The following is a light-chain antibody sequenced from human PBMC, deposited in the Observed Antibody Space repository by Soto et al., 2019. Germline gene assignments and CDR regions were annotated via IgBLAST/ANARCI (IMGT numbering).Light chain of an antibody. Sequence: QSVLTQPPSASGTPGQRGTISCSGSSSNIGSNTVNWYQQLPGTAPKLLIYSNNQRPSGVPDRFSGSKSGTSTSASLAISVLQSEDEGDYYCAAWDDSLNGHVVFGGGTKLTVL. CDR2: SNN. V-gene: IGLV1-44*01. CDR1: SSNIGSNT. CDR3: AAWDDSLNGHVV. J-gene: IGLJ2*01.